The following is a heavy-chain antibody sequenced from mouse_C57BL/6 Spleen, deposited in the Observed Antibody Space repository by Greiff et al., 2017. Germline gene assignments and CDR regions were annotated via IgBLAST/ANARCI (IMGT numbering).Heavy chain of an antibody. J-gene: IGHJ4*01. Sequence: QVQLQQPGAELVMPGASVKLSCKASGYTFTSYWMHWVKQRPGQGLEWIGEIDPSDSYTNYNQKFKGKSTLTVDKSSSTANMQRSSLTSEDSAVYYCARGANYGSSYYAMDYWGQGTSVTVSS. CDR2: IDPSDSYT. CDR3: ARGANYGSSYYAMDY. CDR1: GYTFTSYW. D-gene: IGHD1-1*01. V-gene: IGHV1-69*01.